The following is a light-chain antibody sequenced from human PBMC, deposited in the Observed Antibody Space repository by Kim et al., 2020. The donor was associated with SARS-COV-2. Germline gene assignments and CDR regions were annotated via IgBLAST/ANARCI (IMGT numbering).Light chain of an antibody. CDR1: SSDVSGYNY. V-gene: IGLV2-14*03. CDR2: DVS. CDR3: SSYTSSSTLLVV. Sequence: SITIACTGTSSDVSGYNYVSWYQQHPGKAPKLMIYDVSNRPSGVSNRFSGSKSGNTASLTISGLQAEDEADYYCSSYTSSSTLLVVFGGGTKLTVL. J-gene: IGLJ2*01.